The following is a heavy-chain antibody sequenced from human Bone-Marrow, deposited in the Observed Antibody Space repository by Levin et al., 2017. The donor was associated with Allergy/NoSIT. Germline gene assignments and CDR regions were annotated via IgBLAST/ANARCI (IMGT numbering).Heavy chain of an antibody. J-gene: IGHJ6*02. Sequence: ASVKVSCKASGYTFTTYGLTWVRQAPGQGLEWMGWVSAYSGNTNYALNLQDRVTMTTDTATNTAYMELTSLRSDDPAIYYCARGHFPYYYYGTDVWGQGTTVVVSS. V-gene: IGHV1-18*01. CDR1: GYTFTTYG. CDR2: VSAYSGNT. CDR3: ARGHFPYYYYGTDV.